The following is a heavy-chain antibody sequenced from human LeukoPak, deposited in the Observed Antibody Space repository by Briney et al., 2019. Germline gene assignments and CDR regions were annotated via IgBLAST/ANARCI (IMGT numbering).Heavy chain of an antibody. D-gene: IGHD6-6*01. Sequence: GXSLRLSCTASXFSXXGXXMHWARQLPGKGLVWVXLISPTGSTTSYADSVKGRFTVSRDNAKNTLYLQVNNLRAEDTAVYYCARGPNSNWSGLYFWGQGTLLTVSS. J-gene: IGHJ4*02. CDR2: ISPTGSTT. V-gene: IGHV3-74*01. CDR1: XFSXXGXX. CDR3: ARGPNSNWSGLYF.